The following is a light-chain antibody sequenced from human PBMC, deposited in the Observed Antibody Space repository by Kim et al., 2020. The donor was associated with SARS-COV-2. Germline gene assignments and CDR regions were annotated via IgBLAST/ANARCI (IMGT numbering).Light chain of an antibody. CDR1: SSDVGGYNY. Sequence: QSALPQPRTVSGSPGQSVTISCTGTSSDVGGYNYVSWYLQYPGKAPKLMIYDVSKRPSGVPDRFSASKSGNTASLTISGLQAEDEADYYCCSYAGRSTLVFGTGTKVTVL. CDR2: DVS. J-gene: IGLJ1*01. V-gene: IGLV2-11*01. CDR3: CSYAGRSTLV.